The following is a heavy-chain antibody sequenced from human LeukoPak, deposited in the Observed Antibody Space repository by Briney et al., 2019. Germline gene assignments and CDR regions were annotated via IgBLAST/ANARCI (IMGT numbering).Heavy chain of an antibody. CDR1: GGSISSGSYY. J-gene: IGHJ4*02. Sequence: ASETLSLTCTVSGGSISSGSYYWSWLRQPAGKGLEWIGRIYTSGSSNYNPSLKSRVTISVDTSKNQFSLKLTSVTAADTAVYYCARDGTAMISFYYWGQGTLVTVSS. CDR2: IYTSGSS. D-gene: IGHD5-18*01. CDR3: ARDGTAMISFYY. V-gene: IGHV4-61*02.